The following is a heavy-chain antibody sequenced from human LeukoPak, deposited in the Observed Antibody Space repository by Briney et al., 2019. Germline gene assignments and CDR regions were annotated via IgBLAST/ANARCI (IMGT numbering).Heavy chain of an antibody. Sequence: GSLTQASAAAGAAVGVDCGDWGRINKEEGLVWVSRSNCDGSRTSYSDFVKGRFTTYRHNPKNTPYLQMNSLRVEDTAVYYSIRDYGAVGTTNAFDIWGQGTMVTVSS. CDR1: GAAVGVDC. CDR2: SNCDGSRT. J-gene: IGHJ3*02. CDR3: IRDYGAVGTTNAFDI. D-gene: IGHD1-14*01. V-gene: IGHV3-74*01.